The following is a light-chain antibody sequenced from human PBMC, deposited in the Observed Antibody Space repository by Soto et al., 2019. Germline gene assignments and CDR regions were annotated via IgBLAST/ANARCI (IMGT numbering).Light chain of an antibody. CDR1: QSISSY. J-gene: IGKJ2*01. CDR2: AAS. CDR3: QHTYSTPYT. Sequence: DIPMTQSPSSLSASVGDRVTITCRASQSISSYLNWYQQKPGKAPKLLIYAASSLQSGVPSRFSGSVSGTDFTLPVSSLQSEDFATYYCQHTYSTPYTFGQGTKLEIK. V-gene: IGKV1-39*01.